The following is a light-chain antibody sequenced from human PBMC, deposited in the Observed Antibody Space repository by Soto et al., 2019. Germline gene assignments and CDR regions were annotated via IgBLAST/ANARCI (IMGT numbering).Light chain of an antibody. CDR3: QAPYSASWT. CDR2: WAS. Sequence: ILMSQAPDSLAVFGGGSATINCKSSQSVLYSSNNKNYLAWYQQKAGQPPQLLISWASTREYGVSDRFSGSGHATAFNITLRTLQADDAALSYYQAPYSASWTFAQGTKVDIK. CDR1: QSVLYSSNNKNY. V-gene: IGKV4-1*01. J-gene: IGKJ1*01.